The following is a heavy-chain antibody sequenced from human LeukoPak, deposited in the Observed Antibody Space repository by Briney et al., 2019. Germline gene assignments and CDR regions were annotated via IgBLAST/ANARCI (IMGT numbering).Heavy chain of an antibody. CDR2: IYYSGST. J-gene: IGHJ4*02. Sequence: SETLSLTCTVSGGSISSYYWSWIRQPPGKGLEWIGHIYYSGSTNYNPSPKSRVTISVDTSKNQFSLKLSSVTAADTAVYYCARASSYGFFVIDYWGQGTLVTVSS. D-gene: IGHD5-18*01. V-gene: IGHV4-59*08. CDR3: ARASSYGFFVIDY. CDR1: GGSISSYY.